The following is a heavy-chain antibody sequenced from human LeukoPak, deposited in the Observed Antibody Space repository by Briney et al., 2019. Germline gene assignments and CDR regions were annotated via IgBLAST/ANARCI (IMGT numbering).Heavy chain of an antibody. CDR1: GGSISSYY. CDR2: IYYSGST. D-gene: IGHD3-10*01. V-gene: IGHV4-59*01. J-gene: IGHJ4*02. Sequence: SETLSLTCTVSGGSISSYYWSWIRQPPGKGLEWIGYIYYSGSTNYNPSLKSRVTISVDASKNQFSLKLTSVTAADTAVYYCARAYYYGSGSYGLDYWGQGTLVTVSS. CDR3: ARAYYYGSGSYGLDY.